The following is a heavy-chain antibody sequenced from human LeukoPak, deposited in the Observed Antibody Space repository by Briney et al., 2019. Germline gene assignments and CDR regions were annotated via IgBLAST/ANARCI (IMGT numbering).Heavy chain of an antibody. CDR2: IIPIFGTA. Sequence: SVKVSCKASGGTFSSYAISWVRQAPGQGLEWGGGIIPIFGTANYAQKFQGRVTNTADESTSTAYMELSSLRSAETAVYYCARVGLYQLLLSDHWFDPWGQGSLVTVSS. D-gene: IGHD2-2*01. J-gene: IGHJ5*02. CDR3: ARVGLYQLLLSDHWFDP. CDR1: GGTFSSYA. V-gene: IGHV1-69*01.